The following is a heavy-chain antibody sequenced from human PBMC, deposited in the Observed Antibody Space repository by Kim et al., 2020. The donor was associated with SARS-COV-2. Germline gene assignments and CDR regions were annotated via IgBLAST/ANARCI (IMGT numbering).Heavy chain of an antibody. CDR2: INHSGST. V-gene: IGHV4-34*01. D-gene: IGHD5-12*01. CDR1: GGSFSGYY. CDR3: ARGGRQGAEDPRGYSGYAVRFDY. Sequence: SETLSLTCAVYGGSFSGYYWSWIRQPPGKGLEWIGEINHSGSTNYNPSLKSRVTISVDTSKNQFSLKLSSVTAADTVVYYCARGGRQGAEDPRGYSGYAVRFDYWGQGTLVTVSS. J-gene: IGHJ4*02.